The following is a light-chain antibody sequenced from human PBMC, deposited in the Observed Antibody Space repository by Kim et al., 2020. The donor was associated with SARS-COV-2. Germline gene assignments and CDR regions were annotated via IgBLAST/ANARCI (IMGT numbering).Light chain of an antibody. CDR2: SNT. J-gene: IGLJ1*01. V-gene: IGLV3-21*04. CDR3: QVWDVTSDHHV. CDR1: NIGNKY. Sequence: SYELTQPPSVSVAPGKAATVTCGANNIGNKYVHWYQQKPDQAPVLVIYSNTDRPSGIPERFSGSNSGNTATLTISRVEAGDEADYYCQVWDVTSDHHVFG.